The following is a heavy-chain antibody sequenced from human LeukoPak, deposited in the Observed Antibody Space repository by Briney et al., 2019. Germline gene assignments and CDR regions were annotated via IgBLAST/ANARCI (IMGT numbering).Heavy chain of an antibody. CDR1: GGSIGSYH. J-gene: IGHJ4*02. CDR3: ARNRWGTGASFDS. D-gene: IGHD4-23*01. Sequence: SETLSLTCNVSGGSIGSYHWSWIRQSPGKGLEWIGDIYYSGSTNYNPSLKSRVTLLVDMSKNQLSLKVRSVTAVDTAMYYCARNRWGTGASFDSWGQGTLVTVSS. CDR2: IYYSGST. V-gene: IGHV4-59*01.